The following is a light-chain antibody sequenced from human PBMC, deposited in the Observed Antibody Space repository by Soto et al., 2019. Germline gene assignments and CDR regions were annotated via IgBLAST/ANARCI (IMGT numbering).Light chain of an antibody. V-gene: IGKV1-8*01. J-gene: IGKJ1*01. CDR3: QQYHTSPLT. Sequence: IRMTQSPSSLSASTGDRVTITCRASQGISSYLAWYQQKPGKAPKLLIYAASTLQSGFPSRFSGSGSGTDFTLTISRLEPEDFALYYCQQYHTSPLTFGQGTKVDIK. CDR2: AAS. CDR1: QGISSY.